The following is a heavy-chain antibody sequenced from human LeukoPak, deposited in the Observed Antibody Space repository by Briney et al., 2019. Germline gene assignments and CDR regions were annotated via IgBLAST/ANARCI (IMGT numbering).Heavy chain of an antibody. CDR3: AREPPEGSWFDY. CDR1: GFTFDNYA. V-gene: IGHV3-9*01. Sequence: GGSLRLSCAASGFTFDNYAMNWVRQVPGKGLEWISLISWNSGTIGYADSVKGRFTISRDNANNFLYLQMNSLRAEDTAAYYCAREPPEGSWFDYWGQGTLVTVSS. CDR2: ISWNSGTI. J-gene: IGHJ4*02. D-gene: IGHD6-13*01.